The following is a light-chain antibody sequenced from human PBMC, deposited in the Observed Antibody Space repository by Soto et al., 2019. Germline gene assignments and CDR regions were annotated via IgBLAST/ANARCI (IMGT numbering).Light chain of an antibody. Sequence: EIVLTQSPGTLSLSPGDRATLSCRASQSVSSSDFAWYQQKAAQAPRLLIYGASSRATGIPYRFSGSGSGTDSSLTISRLGPEDFEVYYCQRYVSSPLSLFGQGTKLQI. J-gene: IGKJ2*01. V-gene: IGKV3-20*01. CDR3: QRYVSSPLSL. CDR1: QSVSSSD. CDR2: GAS.